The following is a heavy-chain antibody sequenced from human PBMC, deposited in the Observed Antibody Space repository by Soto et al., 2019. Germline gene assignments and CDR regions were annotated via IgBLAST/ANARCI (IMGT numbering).Heavy chain of an antibody. CDR2: ISAYNGNT. CDR1: GYAFTSYG. J-gene: IGHJ6*02. D-gene: IGHD3-3*01. CDR3: ARVLKDFWSGYGMDV. Sequence: ASVKVSCKASGYAFTSYGISWVRQAPGQGLEWMGWISAYNGNTNYAQKLQGRVTMTTDTSTSTAYMELRSLRSDDTAVYYCARVLKDFWSGYGMDVWGQGTTVNVSS. V-gene: IGHV1-18*01.